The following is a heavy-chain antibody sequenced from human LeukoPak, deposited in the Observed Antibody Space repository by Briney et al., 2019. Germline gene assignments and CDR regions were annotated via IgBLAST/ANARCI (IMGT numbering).Heavy chain of an antibody. J-gene: IGHJ6*04. D-gene: IGHD2-8*01. CDR3: ARDRGMVDV. CDR2: ISSSSGSVI. CDR1: GFTFSTNS. V-gene: IGHV3-48*01. Sequence: GSLRLSCAASGFTFSTNSMNWIRQAPGKGLEWVSYISSSSGSVIYYADSVEGRVTISRDNAKNSLYLQMNSLRAEDTAVYYCARDRGMVDVWGKGATVTVSS.